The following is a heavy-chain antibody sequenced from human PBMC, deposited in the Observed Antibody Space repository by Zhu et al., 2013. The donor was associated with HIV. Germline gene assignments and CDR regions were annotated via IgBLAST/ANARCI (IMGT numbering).Heavy chain of an antibody. CDR1: GGSVSSGHYY. J-gene: IGHJ4*02. D-gene: IGHD3-9*01. CDR2: IYYTGST. V-gene: IGHV4-30-4*01. Sequence: QVQLQESGPGLVKPSETLSLTCAVSGGSVSSGHYYWSWIRQPPGKGLEWIGSIYYTGSTNYHPSLKSRVTISVDTSKNQFSLKLSSVTAADTAVYYCAGFNWLPGYFDYVGPGNPGPPSPQ. CDR3: AGFNWLPGYFDY.